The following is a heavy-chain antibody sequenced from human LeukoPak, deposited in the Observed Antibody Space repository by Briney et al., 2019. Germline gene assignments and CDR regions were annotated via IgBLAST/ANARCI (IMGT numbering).Heavy chain of an antibody. CDR1: GYTFTSYY. V-gene: IGHV1-46*01. CDR2: INPSGGST. Sequence: ASVKVSCKASGYTFTSYYMHWVRQAPGQGLEWMGTINPSGGSTTYAQKFQGRVAMTRDTSTSTVYMELSSLRSEDTAVYYCARDNSIYGMDVWGQGTTVNVSS. J-gene: IGHJ6*02. D-gene: IGHD2-21*01. CDR3: ARDNSIYGMDV.